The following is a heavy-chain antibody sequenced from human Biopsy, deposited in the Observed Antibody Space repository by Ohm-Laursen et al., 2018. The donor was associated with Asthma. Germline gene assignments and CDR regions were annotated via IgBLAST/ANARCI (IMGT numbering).Heavy chain of an antibody. V-gene: IGHV4-34*01. J-gene: IGHJ6*02. CDR2: TNERGVT. CDR3: ARGPELDA. Sequence: TLSLTCDVYPGSFSGFFWTWIRQSPGKGLEWIGETNERGVTNNNPSLKSRVIISIDTYWNRVSLKLTSVTAADTAVYYCARGPELDAWGQGTTVTVSS. CDR1: PGSFSGFF.